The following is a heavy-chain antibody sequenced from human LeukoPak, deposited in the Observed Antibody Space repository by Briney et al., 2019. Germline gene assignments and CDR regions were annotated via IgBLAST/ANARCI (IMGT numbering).Heavy chain of an antibody. CDR3: ARDMEYVDTAIV. V-gene: IGHV3-21*01. CDR2: ISGTGSYI. D-gene: IGHD5-18*01. J-gene: IGHJ4*02. CDR1: GFTFSTYS. Sequence: GGSRRLSCAASGFTFSTYSMNWVRQAPGKGLEWVSSISGTGSYIHYADSVKGRFTISRDNAKNSLYLQMNSLRAEDTAVYYCARDMEYVDTAIVWGQGTLVTVSS.